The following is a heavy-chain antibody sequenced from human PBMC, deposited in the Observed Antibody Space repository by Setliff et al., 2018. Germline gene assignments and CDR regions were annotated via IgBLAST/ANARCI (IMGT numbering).Heavy chain of an antibody. D-gene: IGHD7-27*01. CDR1: GGSISSGSYY. J-gene: IGHJ4*02. CDR3: ATLTGDRGVDY. V-gene: IGHV4-61*02. CDR2: IYTSGST. Sequence: PSETLSLTCTVSGGSISSGSYYWSWIRQPAGKGLEWIGRIYTSGSTNYNPSLKGRVTISVDTSKNQFSLKLSSVTAADTAVYYCATLTGDRGVDYWGQGRLVTVSS.